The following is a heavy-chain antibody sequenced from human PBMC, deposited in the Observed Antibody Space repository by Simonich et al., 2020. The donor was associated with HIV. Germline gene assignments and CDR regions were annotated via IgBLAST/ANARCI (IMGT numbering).Heavy chain of an antibody. CDR1: GYTCTGYY. J-gene: IGHJ4*02. CDR2: INPERGGT. CDR3: ARGLFGYEFYY. V-gene: IGHV1-2*02. Sequence: QVQLVQSGAEVKKPGASVKVSCKASGYTCTGYYMHWVRQAPGQGLEWRGWINPERGGTNYARKFQGRVTMTRDTSISTAYMELSRLRSDDTAVYYCARGLFGYEFYYWGQGTLVTVSS. D-gene: IGHD5-12*01.